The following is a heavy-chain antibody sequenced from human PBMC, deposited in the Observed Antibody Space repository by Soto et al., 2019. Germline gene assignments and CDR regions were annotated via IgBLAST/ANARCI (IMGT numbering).Heavy chain of an antibody. J-gene: IGHJ6*02. CDR3: ARVAIACPSSSCYNHYYYSLDV. CDR2: IYYRGST. V-gene: IGHV4-30-4*01. Sequence: SETLSLTCTVSGGSISRDNFFWSWIRQPPGEGLEWIGYIYYRGSTYYNPSLESRLTLLVDTSKNQFSLKLRSVTAADTAVYYCARVAIACPSSSCYNHYYYSLDVWGQGTTVTV. D-gene: IGHD2-2*02. CDR1: GGSISRDNFF.